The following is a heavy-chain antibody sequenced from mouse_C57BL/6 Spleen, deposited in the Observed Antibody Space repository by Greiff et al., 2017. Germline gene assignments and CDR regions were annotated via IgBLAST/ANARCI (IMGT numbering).Heavy chain of an antibody. CDR3: ASTRGDYYAMDY. D-gene: IGHD3-3*01. CDR2: INPSSGYT. CDR1: GYTFTSYT. V-gene: IGHV1-4*01. Sequence: QVQLKQSGAELARPGASVKMSCKASGYTFTSYTMHWVKQRPGQGLEWIGYINPSSGYTKYNQKFKDKATLTADKSSSTAYMQLSSLTSEDSAVYYCASTRGDYYAMDYWGQGTSVTVSS. J-gene: IGHJ4*01.